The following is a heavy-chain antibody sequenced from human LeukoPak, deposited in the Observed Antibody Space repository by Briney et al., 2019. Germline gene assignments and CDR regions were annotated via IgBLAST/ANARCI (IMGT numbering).Heavy chain of an antibody. D-gene: IGHD1-7*01. V-gene: IGHV3-7*01. Sequence: GGSLRLSCAASGFSFSDYWMTWVRQAPGKGLEWVAHIKQDGSEKYYVDSIKGRFTICRDNAKNLVYLQMNSLRAEDTAVYYCARGWNYAFRFDYWGQGTLVTVSS. CDR3: ARGWNYAFRFDY. CDR2: IKQDGSEK. CDR1: GFSFSDYW. J-gene: IGHJ4*02.